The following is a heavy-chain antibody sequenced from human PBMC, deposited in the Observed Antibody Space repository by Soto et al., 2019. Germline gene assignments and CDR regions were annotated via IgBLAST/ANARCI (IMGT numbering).Heavy chain of an antibody. CDR2: ISADNGNT. CDR1: GYTFYSHS. Sequence: QAQLVQSGAEVKKPGASVKVSCKASGYTFYSHSISWVRQAPGQGLEWMGRISADNGNTKYAQKFRGRVTITTDTSTSTVYMELRNLRSDDTAVYYCARCIQQVYYYGMDVWGQGTTVTVSS. V-gene: IGHV1-18*01. CDR3: ARCIQQVYYYGMDV. D-gene: IGHD5-18*01. J-gene: IGHJ6*02.